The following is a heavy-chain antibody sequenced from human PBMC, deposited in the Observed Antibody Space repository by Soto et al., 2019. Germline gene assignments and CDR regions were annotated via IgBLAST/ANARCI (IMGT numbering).Heavy chain of an antibody. CDR2: TYYRSKWYN. Sequence: SQTLSLTCAISGDNVSSNSAAWNWIRQSPSRGLEWLGRTYYRSKWYNDYATSLRSRITINPDTSKNQFSLQLNSVTPEDTAGYYCAKGSFFDYWGQGTPVTVSS. CDR3: AKGSFFDY. CDR1: GDNVSSNSAA. J-gene: IGHJ4*02. V-gene: IGHV6-1*01. D-gene: IGHD3-10*01.